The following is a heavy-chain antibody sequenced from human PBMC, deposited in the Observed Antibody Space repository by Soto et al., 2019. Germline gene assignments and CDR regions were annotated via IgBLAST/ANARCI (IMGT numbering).Heavy chain of an antibody. CDR2: INHSGST. CDR1: GGSFSGYY. D-gene: IGHD3-9*01. CDR3: ARVRYFDPTLDY. V-gene: IGHV4-34*01. Sequence: QVQLQQWGAGLLKPSENLSLTCAVYGGSFSGYYWSWIGQPPGKGLEWIGEINHSGSTNYNPSLKSRVTISDDTSKNQFYLMLSSVTAADTAVYYCARVRYFDPTLDYWGQGNLVTVSS. J-gene: IGHJ4*02.